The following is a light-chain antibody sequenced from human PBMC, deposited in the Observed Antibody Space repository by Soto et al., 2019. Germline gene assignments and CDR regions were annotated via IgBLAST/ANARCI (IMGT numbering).Light chain of an antibody. Sequence: EIVMTQSPATLSVSQGERATFSCRASQSVSSNLAWYQQKPGQAPRLLIYGASTRATGIPARFSGSGSGTEFTLTISSLQSEDFAVYYCQQYNNWPKTFGQGTKVDIK. CDR1: QSVSSN. CDR3: QQYNNWPKT. CDR2: GAS. J-gene: IGKJ1*01. V-gene: IGKV3-15*01.